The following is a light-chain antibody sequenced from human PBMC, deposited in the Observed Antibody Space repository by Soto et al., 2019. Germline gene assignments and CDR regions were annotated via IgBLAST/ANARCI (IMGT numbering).Light chain of an antibody. V-gene: IGKV3-15*01. J-gene: IGKJ2*01. Sequence: DIVLTQSPGILSLSPGDRATLSCRSSESVRSTYLAWYQQKPGQAPRLLIYGASTRATGIPARFSGSGSGTEFTLTISSLQSEDFAVYYCQQYNNWPYTFGQGTKVDIK. CDR2: GAS. CDR3: QQYNNWPYT. CDR1: ESVRST.